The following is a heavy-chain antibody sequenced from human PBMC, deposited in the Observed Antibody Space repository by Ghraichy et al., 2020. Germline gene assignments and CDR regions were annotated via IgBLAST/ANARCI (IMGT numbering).Heavy chain of an antibody. J-gene: IGHJ4*02. CDR3: ERGGQSSPFEY. Sequence: ASVKVSCKAASDTVRSHTMICIPYAVVQLIKKMGWINPYNGDTKYAQRVQGRVTMTTDTSTSTAYMELRSLRSGDTAVYYCERGGQSSPFEYWGQGTL. CDR1: SDTVRSHT. CDR2: INPYNGDT. D-gene: IGHD6-13*01. V-gene: IGHV1-18*01.